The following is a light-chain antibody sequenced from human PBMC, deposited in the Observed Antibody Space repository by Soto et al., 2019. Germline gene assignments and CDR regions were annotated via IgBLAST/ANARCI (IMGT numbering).Light chain of an antibody. CDR3: CSYANSGTVV. Sequence: QSALTQPASMSGSPGQSITISCTGTSSDVGSYDLVSWYQQHPGKAPKLMIYEGSKRPSGVSNRFSGSKSGNTASLTISGLQTEDEADYYCCSYANSGTVVFGGGTKLTVL. CDR2: EGS. CDR1: SSDVGSYDL. V-gene: IGLV2-23*01. J-gene: IGLJ2*01.